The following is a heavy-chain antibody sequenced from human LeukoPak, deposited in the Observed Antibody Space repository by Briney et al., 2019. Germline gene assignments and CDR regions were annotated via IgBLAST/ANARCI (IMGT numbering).Heavy chain of an antibody. J-gene: IGHJ4*02. CDR1: GYTFTGYY. Sequence: ASVKVSCKASGYTFTGYYMHWVRQAPGQGLEWMGWINPNSGGTNYAQKFQGRVTMTTDTSTSTAYMELRSLRSDDTAVYYCARVPQRGYYYGSGSQFDYWGQGTLVTVSS. D-gene: IGHD3-10*01. CDR2: INPNSGGT. CDR3: ARVPQRGYYYGSGSQFDY. V-gene: IGHV1-2*02.